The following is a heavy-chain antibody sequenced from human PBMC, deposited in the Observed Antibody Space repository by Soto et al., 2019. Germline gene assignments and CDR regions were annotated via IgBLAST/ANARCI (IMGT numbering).Heavy chain of an antibody. D-gene: IGHD5-18*01. Sequence: QVQLQESGPGLVKPWGTLSLTCAVSGVSISGGNVWSWVRQPPGKGLEWIGEVFDHGSTNYNPSLKRRVTMSVDKSQNDFSLNLTSVTAADTAVYYCARVEAPLIHSDHYYYGMDVWGQGTTVTV. CDR1: GVSISGGNV. V-gene: IGHV4-4*02. J-gene: IGHJ6*02. CDR2: VFDHGST. CDR3: ARVEAPLIHSDHYYYGMDV.